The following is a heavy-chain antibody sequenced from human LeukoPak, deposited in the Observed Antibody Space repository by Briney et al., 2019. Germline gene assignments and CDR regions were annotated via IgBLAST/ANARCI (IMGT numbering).Heavy chain of an antibody. CDR1: ALTFTMSW. Sequence: PGGSLRLSRAAAALTFTMSWTHWFRQAPGKGLVWVSRIESDGTSTTYADSVKGRFTISRDNAKLTLYLQMNSLRPEHKSVHYSARDQYSSTWYRGAFDVWGQGTMVSVSS. CDR2: IESDGTST. J-gene: IGHJ3*01. CDR3: ARDQYSSTWYRGAFDV. D-gene: IGHD6-13*01. V-gene: IGHV3-74*01.